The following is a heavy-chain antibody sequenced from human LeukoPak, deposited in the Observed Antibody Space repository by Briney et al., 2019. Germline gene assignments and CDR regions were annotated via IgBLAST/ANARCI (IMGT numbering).Heavy chain of an antibody. CDR2: IYPGDSDT. V-gene: IGHV5-51*01. CDR1: GYSFTNYW. Sequence: GESLKISCKGFGYSFTNYWIGWVRQMPGKGLEWMGIIYPGDSDTRYSPSFQGQVTISADKPINTAYLQWSSLKGSDTAMYYCARRGGSSEEYDDWGQGTLVTVFS. CDR3: ARRGGSSEEYDD. D-gene: IGHD1-26*01. J-gene: IGHJ4*02.